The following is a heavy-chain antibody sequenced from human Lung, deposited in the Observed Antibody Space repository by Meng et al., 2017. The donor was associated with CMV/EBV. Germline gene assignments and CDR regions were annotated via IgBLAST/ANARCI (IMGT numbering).Heavy chain of an antibody. CDR2: ISVKNGEA. CDR1: GYSFTNYD. Sequence: QGRLVQSGGDAKKPRASMKVSCKASGYSFTNYDISWVGQAPGQGLEWMGWISVKNGEAKYPQNFQGRVTMTTDTTTSTAYMELRSLTSDDTAVYYCARYVPNGSFWYFDFWGRGTLVTVSS. V-gene: IGHV1-18*01. J-gene: IGHJ2*01. CDR3: ARYVPNGSFWYFDF. D-gene: IGHD6-13*01.